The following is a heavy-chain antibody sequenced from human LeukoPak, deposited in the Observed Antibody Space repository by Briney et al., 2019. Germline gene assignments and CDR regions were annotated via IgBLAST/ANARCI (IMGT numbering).Heavy chain of an antibody. D-gene: IGHD6-19*01. CDR3: ARSRRQWLDFDY. Sequence: GGSLRLSCAASGFTFSSYAMHWVRQAPGKGLEWVAVIRYDGSDKYYGDSVKGRFTISRDNSKNTLYLQMNSLRAEDTAVYYCARSRRQWLDFDYWGQGTLVTVSS. CDR1: GFTFSSYA. J-gene: IGHJ4*02. CDR2: IRYDGSDK. V-gene: IGHV3-33*08.